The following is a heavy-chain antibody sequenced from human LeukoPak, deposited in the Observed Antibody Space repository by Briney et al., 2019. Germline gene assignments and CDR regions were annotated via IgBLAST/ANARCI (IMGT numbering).Heavy chain of an antibody. Sequence: GASVKVSCKASGYTFSSYGISWVRQAPGQGLEWMGYITPYNGNTNYAQKLQGRVTMTTDTSTNTAYMELRSLRPDDTAVYYCARANPVVINDHPFDYWGQGTLVTVSS. V-gene: IGHV1-18*01. CDR1: GYTFSSYG. CDR3: ARANPVVINDHPFDY. CDR2: ITPYNGNT. D-gene: IGHD3-22*01. J-gene: IGHJ4*02.